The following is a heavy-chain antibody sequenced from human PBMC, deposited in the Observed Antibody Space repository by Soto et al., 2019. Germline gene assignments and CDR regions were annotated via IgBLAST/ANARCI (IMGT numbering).Heavy chain of an antibody. V-gene: IGHV3-15*01. J-gene: IGHJ5*02. CDR3: TTGLTIFGVVIDP. CDR2: IKSKSDGATT. CDR1: GFTFSNAL. D-gene: IGHD3-3*01. Sequence: GGSLRLSXAASGFTFSNALMTGVRQAPGKGLEWVGRIKSKSDGATTDYAAPVRGRFIISRDDSKNTLYLQMNSLKTEDTAVYYCTTGLTIFGVVIDPWGQGTLVTVSS.